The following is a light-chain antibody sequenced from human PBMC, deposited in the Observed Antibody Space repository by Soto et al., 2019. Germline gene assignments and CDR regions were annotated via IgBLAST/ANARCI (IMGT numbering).Light chain of an antibody. CDR3: QKYNSAHVT. CDR1: QGISSY. Sequence: DIQMTQSPSSLSASVGDRVTITCRASQGISSYLAWYQQKPGKVPKLLIYAASTLQSGVQSRFSGSGSGTYFTLTISSLQPEDVATYYCQKYNSAHVTFGPGTKVDLK. V-gene: IGKV1-27*01. J-gene: IGKJ3*01. CDR2: AAS.